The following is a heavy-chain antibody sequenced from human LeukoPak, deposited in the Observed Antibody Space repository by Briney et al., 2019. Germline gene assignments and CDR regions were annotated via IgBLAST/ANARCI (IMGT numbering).Heavy chain of an antibody. V-gene: IGHV1-8*03. CDR1: GYTFTGYD. D-gene: IGHD6-19*01. CDR2: MNPNSGNT. Sequence: ASVKVSCKASGYTFTGYDINWVRQATGQGLEWMGWMNPNSGNTGYAQKFQGRVTITRNTSISTAYMELSSLRSEDTAVYYCARPTPHSSGWYEAFDIWGQGTMVTVSS. J-gene: IGHJ3*02. CDR3: ARPTPHSSGWYEAFDI.